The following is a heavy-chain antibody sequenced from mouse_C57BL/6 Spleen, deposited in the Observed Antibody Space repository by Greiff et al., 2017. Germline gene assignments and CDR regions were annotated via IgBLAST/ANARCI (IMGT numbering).Heavy chain of an antibody. V-gene: IGHV14-2*01. CDR1: GFNIKDYY. D-gene: IGHD2-4*01. CDR2: IDPEDGET. CDR3: ARGVYYDYGGCSMDY. J-gene: IGHJ4*01. Sequence: EVKVEESGAELVKPGASVKLSCTASGFNIKDYYMHWVKQRTEQGLEWIGRIDPEDGETKYAPKFQGKATITADTSSNTAYLQLRSLTSEDTAVYYCARGVYYDYGGCSMDYWGQGTSVTVSS.